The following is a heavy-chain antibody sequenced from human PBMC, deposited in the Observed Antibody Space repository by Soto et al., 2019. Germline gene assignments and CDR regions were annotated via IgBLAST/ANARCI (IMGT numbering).Heavy chain of an antibody. J-gene: IGHJ2*01. CDR2: ISYDGSNK. D-gene: IGHD3-22*01. V-gene: IGHV3-30-3*01. CDR1: GFTFSSYA. CDR3: ARDAVYYDSSGYYLGYFDL. Sequence: QVQLVESGGGVVQPGRSLRLSRAASGFTFSSYAMHWVRQAPGKGLEWVAVISYDGSNKYYADSVKGRFTISRDNSKNTLYLQKNSMRAEDTAVYYCARDAVYYDSSGYYLGYFDLWGRGTLVTVSS.